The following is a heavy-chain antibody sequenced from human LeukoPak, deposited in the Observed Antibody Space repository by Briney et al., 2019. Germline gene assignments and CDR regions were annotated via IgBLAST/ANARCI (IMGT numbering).Heavy chain of an antibody. V-gene: IGHV1-2*06. D-gene: IGHD1-7*01. J-gene: IGHJ4*02. CDR1: GYTFTGYY. Sequence: ASVRVSCKASGYTFTGYYVHWVRQAPGQVLEWMDRINPNNGGSDYAQKFQGRVTMTRDTSITTAYMDLSRLTSDDTAVYYCARGPSGTGTTVYWGQGTLVTVSS. CDR2: INPNNGGS. CDR3: ARGPSGTGTTVY.